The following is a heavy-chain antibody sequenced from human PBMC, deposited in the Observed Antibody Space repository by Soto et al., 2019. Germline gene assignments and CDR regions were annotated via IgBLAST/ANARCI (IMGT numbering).Heavy chain of an antibody. V-gene: IGHV4-59*08. CDR2: AYYGGST. CDR3: ARSHIVPRLFMYPYDS. D-gene: IGHD6-6*01. CDR1: GDSISNYY. Sequence: SETLSLTCPVSGDSISNYYWSWIRQPPGKGLEWIGYAYYGGSTNYNPSLKSRVTISLDTSKNQFSLKLSSVTAADTAVYYCARSHIVPRLFMYPYDSWGQGTLVTVSS. J-gene: IGHJ4*02.